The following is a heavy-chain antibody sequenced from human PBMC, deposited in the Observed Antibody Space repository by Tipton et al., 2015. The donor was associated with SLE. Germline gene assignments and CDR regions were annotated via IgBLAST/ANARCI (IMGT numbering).Heavy chain of an antibody. CDR2: IYHSGST. CDR3: ARDSGAIDY. V-gene: IGHV4-4*02. CDR1: GGSISRMNW. D-gene: IGHD3-10*01. Sequence: GLVKPSGTLSLTCTVSGGSISRMNWWSWVRQPPGKGLEWIGEIYHSGSTHYNPSLKSRVTMSMDKSKNQFSLRLTSVTAADTATYYCARDSGAIDYWGQGTLATVSS. J-gene: IGHJ4*02.